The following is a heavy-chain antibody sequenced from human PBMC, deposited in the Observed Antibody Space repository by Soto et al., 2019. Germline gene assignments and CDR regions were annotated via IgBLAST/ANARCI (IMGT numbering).Heavy chain of an antibody. Sequence: SETLSLTCTVFGGSMSSSNWGNWVRQSPGKGLEWIGEAHHSGRTNYNPSLKSRVTISVDKSKNHFSLKLSSVTAADTAVYYCARSEATGLDYWGQGTLVTVSS. CDR3: ARSEATGLDY. CDR2: AHHSGRT. CDR1: GGSMSSSNW. D-gene: IGHD1-26*01. J-gene: IGHJ4*02. V-gene: IGHV4-4*02.